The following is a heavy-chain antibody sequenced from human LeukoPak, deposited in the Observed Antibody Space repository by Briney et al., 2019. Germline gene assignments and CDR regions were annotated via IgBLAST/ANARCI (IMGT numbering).Heavy chain of an antibody. Sequence: GGSLRLSCAASGFTVSNNYMSWVRQAPGKGLEWDSVIYSAGTTYYADSVKGRFTISRQNSENTLFLQMNSLRAEDTAVYYCARVLGYDSSGYYRGYFDYWGQGTLVTVSS. CDR3: ARVLGYDSSGYYRGYFDY. D-gene: IGHD3-22*01. J-gene: IGHJ4*02. CDR1: GFTVSNNY. V-gene: IGHV3-53*04. CDR2: IYSAGTT.